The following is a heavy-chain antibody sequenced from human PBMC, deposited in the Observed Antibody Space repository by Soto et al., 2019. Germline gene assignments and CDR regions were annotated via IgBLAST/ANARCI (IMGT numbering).Heavy chain of an antibody. J-gene: IGHJ4*02. CDR2: ISSSSSYT. Sequence: QVQLVESGGGLVKPGGSLRLSCAASGFTFSDYYMSWIRQAPGKGLEWVSYISSSSSYTNYADSVKGRFTISRDNAKNSMYLQMNSLRAEDTAVYYCARVIAAAGTQTWGQGTLVTVSS. V-gene: IGHV3-11*05. CDR3: ARVIAAAGTQT. CDR1: GFTFSDYY. D-gene: IGHD6-13*01.